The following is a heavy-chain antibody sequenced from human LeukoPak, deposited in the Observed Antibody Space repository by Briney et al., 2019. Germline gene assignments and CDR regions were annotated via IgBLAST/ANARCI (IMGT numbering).Heavy chain of an antibody. CDR1: GFTFSSYA. J-gene: IGHJ4*02. V-gene: IGHV3-23*01. Sequence: GGSLRLSCAASGFTFSSYAMSWVRQAPGKGLEWVSAISGSGGSTHYADSVKGRFTISRDNSKNTLYLQMNSLSAEDTAVYYCAVDHSGYYGYFDYWGQGTLVTVSS. CDR3: AVDHSGYYGYFDY. D-gene: IGHD3-22*01. CDR2: ISGSGGST.